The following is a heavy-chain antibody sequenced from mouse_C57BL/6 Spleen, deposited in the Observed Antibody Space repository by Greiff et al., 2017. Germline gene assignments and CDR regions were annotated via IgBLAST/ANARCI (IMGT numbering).Heavy chain of an antibody. CDR2: ILPGSGST. Sequence: QVQLQQSGAELMKPGASVKLSCKATGYTFTGYWIEWVKQRPGHGLEWIGEILPGSGSTNYNEKFKGKATFTADTSSSTAYKQLSSLKTKDYAIYYCAKGLDYCGSSYSRFAYWGQGTLVTVSA. CDR3: AKGLDYCGSSYSRFAY. V-gene: IGHV1-9*01. D-gene: IGHD1-1*01. J-gene: IGHJ3*01. CDR1: GYTFTGYW.